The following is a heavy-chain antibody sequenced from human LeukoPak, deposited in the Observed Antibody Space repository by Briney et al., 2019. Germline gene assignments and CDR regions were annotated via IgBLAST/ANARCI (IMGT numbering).Heavy chain of an antibody. CDR1: GYTFTGYF. J-gene: IGHJ4*02. V-gene: IGHV1-2*02. CDR3: ARDGETTDY. D-gene: IGHD1-7*01. CDR2: INPNSGGT. Sequence: ASVKVSCKASGYTFTGYFIHWVRQAPGQGLEWMGWINPNSGGTTYAQIFQGRVTMTRDTSISTAYMELNNLRSDDTAVYYCARDGETTDYWGQGTLVTVSS.